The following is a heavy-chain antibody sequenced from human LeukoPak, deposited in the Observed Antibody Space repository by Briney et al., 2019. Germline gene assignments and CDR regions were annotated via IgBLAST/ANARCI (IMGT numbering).Heavy chain of an antibody. CDR1: GYTFTSYG. D-gene: IGHD3-10*01. CDR2: IIPIFGTA. CDR3: ARGITMVRGPTVYYYYYMDV. Sequence: ASVKVSCKASGYTFTSYGISWVRQAPGQGLEWMGGIIPIFGTANYAQKFQGRVTITADKSTSTAYMELSSLRSDDTAVYYCARGITMVRGPTVYYYYYMDVWGKGTTVTISS. J-gene: IGHJ6*03. V-gene: IGHV1-69*06.